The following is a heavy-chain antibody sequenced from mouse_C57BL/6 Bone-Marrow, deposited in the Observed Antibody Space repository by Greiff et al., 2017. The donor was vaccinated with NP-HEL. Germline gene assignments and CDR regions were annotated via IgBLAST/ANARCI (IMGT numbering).Heavy chain of an antibody. J-gene: IGHJ2*01. Sequence: EVKLVESGAELVRPGASVKLSCTASGFNIKDDYMHWVKQRPEQGLEWIGWIDPENGDTEYASKFQGKATITADTSSNTAYLQLSSLTSEDTAVYYCTKTTVVATDFDYWGQGTTLTVSS. CDR1: GFNIKDDY. CDR2: IDPENGDT. D-gene: IGHD1-1*01. CDR3: TKTTVVATDFDY. V-gene: IGHV14-4*01.